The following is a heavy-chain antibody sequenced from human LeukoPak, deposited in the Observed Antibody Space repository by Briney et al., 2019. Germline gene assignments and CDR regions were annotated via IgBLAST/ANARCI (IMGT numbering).Heavy chain of an antibody. D-gene: IGHD3-9*01. CDR1: GFNFNAYG. Sequence: GGSLRLSCVASGFNFNAYGMNWVRQAPGKGLEWLAFLSDSGRAIHYADSVKGRFTISRDNAKNSLYLQMNSLRAEDTAVYYCARDKFATPDYDILTVDAFDIWGQGTMVTVSS. V-gene: IGHV3-48*01. CDR3: ARDKFATPDYDILTVDAFDI. CDR2: LSDSGRAI. J-gene: IGHJ3*02.